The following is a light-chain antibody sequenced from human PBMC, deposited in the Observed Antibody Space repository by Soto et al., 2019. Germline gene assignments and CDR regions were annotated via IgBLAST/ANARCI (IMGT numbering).Light chain of an antibody. CDR1: QRLSASD. CDR2: GVS. J-gene: IGKJ1*01. V-gene: IGKV3-20*01. CDR3: QQYGSSGT. Sequence: LTQSPGTLSLSPGQRATLSCGASQRLSASDIAWYQQKPGQAPKFLIYGVSSRATGIPDRLSGSGSGTEFTLTISRLEPEDFAVYYCQQYGSSGTFGQGTKVDIK.